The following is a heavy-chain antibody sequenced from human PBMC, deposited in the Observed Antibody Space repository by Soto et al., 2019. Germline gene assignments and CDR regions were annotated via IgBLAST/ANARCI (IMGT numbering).Heavy chain of an antibody. CDR2: ISSNSAYI. CDR1: GFTFRSFT. D-gene: IGHD6-13*01. CDR3: TRDASRDSSARGWLDP. Sequence: GVSLRLSCAAAGFTFRSFTMNWVRQSPGKGLEWVSTISSNSAYIYYTDALRGRFTISRDNAKNSLHLQMNSLRAEDTAVYYCTRDASRDSSARGWLDPWGPATLCAVAS. V-gene: IGHV3-21*01. J-gene: IGHJ5*01.